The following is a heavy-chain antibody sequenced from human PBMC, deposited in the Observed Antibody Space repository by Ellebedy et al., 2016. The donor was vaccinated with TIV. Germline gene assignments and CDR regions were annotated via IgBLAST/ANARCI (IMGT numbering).Heavy chain of an antibody. CDR3: AKGLWATGGGSVVDY. Sequence: PGGSLRLSCAASGFAFSNYGMHWVRQAPGKGLEWVAFIRHYGSDDIYADSVKGRFTISRDNSRNTLFLQMNSLRPDDTSVYYCAKGLWATGGGSVVDYWGQGSLVAVSS. V-gene: IGHV3-30*02. J-gene: IGHJ4*02. CDR2: IRHYGSDD. D-gene: IGHD2-8*02. CDR1: GFAFSNYG.